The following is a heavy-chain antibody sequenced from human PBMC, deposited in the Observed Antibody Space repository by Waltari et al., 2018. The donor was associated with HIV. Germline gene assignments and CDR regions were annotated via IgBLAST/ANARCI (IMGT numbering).Heavy chain of an antibody. Sequence: EVRLVESGGGPVQPGGSLRLSCAASGFTISLYNMNWVRQTPGKGLEWVEYISGDGKNKYYADSVKGRFIISKDNGQNFLHLQMDRLSVDDSAKYFCAREVTSSKVMNYWGQGTPVIVSS. CDR3: AREVTSSKVMNY. CDR2: ISGDGKNK. D-gene: IGHD2-21*02. J-gene: IGHJ4*02. V-gene: IGHV3-48*03. CDR1: GFTISLYN.